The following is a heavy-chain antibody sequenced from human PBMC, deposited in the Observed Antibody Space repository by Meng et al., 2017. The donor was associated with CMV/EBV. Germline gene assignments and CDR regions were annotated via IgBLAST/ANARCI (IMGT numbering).Heavy chain of an antibody. CDR1: GGSISSYY. J-gene: IGHJ4*02. V-gene: IGHV4-59*01. Sequence: SETLSLTCTVSGGSISSYYWSWLRQPPGKGLEWIGYIYYSGSTNYNPSLKSRVTISVDTSKNQFSLKLSSVTAADTAVYYCARGGSSSSETFDYWGQGTLVTVSS. D-gene: IGHD6-6*01. CDR3: ARGGSSSSETFDY. CDR2: IYYSGST.